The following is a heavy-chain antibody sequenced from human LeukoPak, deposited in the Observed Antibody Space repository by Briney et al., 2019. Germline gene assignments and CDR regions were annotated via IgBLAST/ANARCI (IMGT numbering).Heavy chain of an antibody. Sequence: ASMKVSCKASGYTFTSYGISWVRQAPGQGLEWMGWISTYNGNTNYAQKLQGRVTMTTDTSTSTAYMELRSLRSDDTAVYYCARDREVLWFGESPDYWGQGTLVTVSS. CDR2: ISTYNGNT. J-gene: IGHJ4*02. V-gene: IGHV1-18*01. CDR1: GYTFTSYG. D-gene: IGHD3-10*01. CDR3: ARDREVLWFGESPDY.